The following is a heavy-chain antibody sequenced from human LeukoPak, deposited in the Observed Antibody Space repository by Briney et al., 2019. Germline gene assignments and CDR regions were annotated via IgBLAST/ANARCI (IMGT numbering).Heavy chain of an antibody. V-gene: IGHV3-30*02. Sequence: GGSLRLSCAASGFTFSSYNMNWVRQAPGKGLEWVAFIRKDGSTKYYADSVKGRFTISRDNSKNTVYLQMSSLGAEDTAVYYCAKGYSYGFDYWGQGTLVTVSS. CDR2: IRKDGSTK. D-gene: IGHD3-10*01. CDR1: GFTFSSYN. J-gene: IGHJ4*02. CDR3: AKGYSYGFDY.